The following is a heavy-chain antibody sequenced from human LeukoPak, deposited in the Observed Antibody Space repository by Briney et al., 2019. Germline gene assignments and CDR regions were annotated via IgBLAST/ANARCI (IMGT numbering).Heavy chain of an antibody. J-gene: IGHJ5*02. CDR1: GYTFTSYG. D-gene: IGHD6-6*01. Sequence: ASVKVSCKASGYTFTSYGISWVRQAPGQGLEWMGWISAYNGNTNYAQKLQGRVTMTTDTSTSTAYMELRSLRSDDTSVYYCARGEEQLADYNCFDPWGQGTLVTVSS. V-gene: IGHV1-18*01. CDR3: ARGEEQLADYNCFDP. CDR2: ISAYNGNT.